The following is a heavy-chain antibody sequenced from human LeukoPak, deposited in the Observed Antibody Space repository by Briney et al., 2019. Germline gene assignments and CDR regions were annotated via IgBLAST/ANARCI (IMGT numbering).Heavy chain of an antibody. Sequence: SQTLSLSCAISGDSVTSNSAAWNWIRPSQSRGLEWLRRTNYRSKWYNDSAVSVKSRITNNPDTSKNQFSQLLNSVTPEDTAVYYCARGGNYYFWGGYSNDAFDIWGQGTMVTVSS. CDR2: TNYRSKWYN. J-gene: IGHJ3*02. CDR3: ARGGNYYFWGGYSNDAFDI. D-gene: IGHD3-3*01. CDR1: GDSVTSNSAA. V-gene: IGHV6-1*01.